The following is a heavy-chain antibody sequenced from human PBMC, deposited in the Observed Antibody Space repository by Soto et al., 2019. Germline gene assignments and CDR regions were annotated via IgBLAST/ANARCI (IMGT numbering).Heavy chain of an antibody. Sequence: EVQLLESGGGLVQPGGSLRLSCAASGFTFSSYAMSWVRQAPGKGLEYVSVISGSGGNTYSADSVKGRFTISRDNSKNTLYLQMNSLRVEDTAVYYCAKDMDFGDYRFDAFAIWGQGTMVTVSS. D-gene: IGHD4-17*01. CDR3: AKDMDFGDYRFDAFAI. V-gene: IGHV3-23*01. J-gene: IGHJ3*02. CDR2: ISGSGGNT. CDR1: GFTFSSYA.